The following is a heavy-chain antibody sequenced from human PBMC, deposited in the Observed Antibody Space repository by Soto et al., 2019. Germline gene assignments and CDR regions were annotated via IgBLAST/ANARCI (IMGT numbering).Heavy chain of an antibody. Sequence: GGSLRLSCAASGFTFSSYWMSWVRQAPGKGLEWVANIKQDGSEKYYVDSVKGRFTISRDNAKNSLYLQMNSLRAEDTAVYYCARAAGSGSYYVYDYYYGMDVWGQGTTVTVSS. J-gene: IGHJ6*02. V-gene: IGHV3-7*05. D-gene: IGHD1-26*01. CDR3: ARAAGSGSYYVYDYYYGMDV. CDR2: IKQDGSEK. CDR1: GFTFSSYW.